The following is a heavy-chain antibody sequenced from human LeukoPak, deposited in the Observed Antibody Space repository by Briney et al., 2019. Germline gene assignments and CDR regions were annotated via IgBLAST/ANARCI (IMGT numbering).Heavy chain of an antibody. Sequence: AASVKVSCKASGYTFTSYGISWVRQAPGQELEWMGWISAYNGNTNYAQKLQGRVTMTTDTSTSTAYMELRSLRSDDTAVYYCARRGLDPAYYYYMDVWGKGTTVTVSS. CDR2: ISAYNGNT. V-gene: IGHV1-18*01. CDR3: ARRGLDPAYYYYMDV. CDR1: GYTFTSYG. D-gene: IGHD3-10*01. J-gene: IGHJ6*03.